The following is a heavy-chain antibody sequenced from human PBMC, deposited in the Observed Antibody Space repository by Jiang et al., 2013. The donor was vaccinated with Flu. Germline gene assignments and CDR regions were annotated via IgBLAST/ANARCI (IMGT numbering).Heavy chain of an antibody. CDR3: ARRGTTGSTPLDY. J-gene: IGHJ4*02. Sequence: GSGLVKPSETLSLTCTVSGGSISRSPYYWGWVRQPPGKGLEWIGSISYGGSPYYNPSLKSRVTISVDTSKYQFSLRLRSVTAADTAVYYCARRGTTGSTPLDYWGQGTLVTVSS. D-gene: IGHD1-1*01. V-gene: IGHV4-39*01. CDR2: ISYGGSP. CDR1: GGSISRSPYY.